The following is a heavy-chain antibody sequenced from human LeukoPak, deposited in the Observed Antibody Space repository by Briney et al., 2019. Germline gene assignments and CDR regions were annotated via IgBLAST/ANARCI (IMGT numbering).Heavy chain of an antibody. J-gene: IGHJ4*02. CDR2: IYTSGST. Sequence: SETLSLTCTVSGGSISSYYWSWIRQPAGKGPEWIGRIYTSGSTNYNPSLKSRVTMSVDTSKNQFSLKLSSVTAADTAVYYCARHKTVRGFLSFDYWGQGTLVTVSS. D-gene: IGHD3-10*01. CDR3: ARHKTVRGFLSFDY. CDR1: GGSISSYY. V-gene: IGHV4-4*07.